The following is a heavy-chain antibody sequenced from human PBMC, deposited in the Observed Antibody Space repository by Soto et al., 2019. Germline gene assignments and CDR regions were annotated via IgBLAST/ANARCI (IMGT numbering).Heavy chain of an antibody. CDR1: A. CDR2: TYYRSKWYN. Sequence: AADWIRQSPSRGLEWLGRTYYRSKWYNDYAASVKSRITINPDTSKNQFSLQLNSVTPDDTAVYYCARIVGAAVAFLGQGTLDPGSS. CDR3: ARIVGAAVAF. D-gene: IGHD1-26*01. J-gene: IGHJ4*02. V-gene: IGHV6-1*01.